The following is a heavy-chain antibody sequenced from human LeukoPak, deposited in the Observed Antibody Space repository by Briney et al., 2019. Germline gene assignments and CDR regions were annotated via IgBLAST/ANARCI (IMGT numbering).Heavy chain of an antibody. D-gene: IGHD3-10*01. CDR3: ARHPNTYYYFDY. CDR1: GGSISSYY. CDR2: IYYSGST. V-gene: IGHV4-59*08. Sequence: PSETLSLTCTVSGGSISSYYWSWIRQPPGKGLEWIGYIYYSGSTNYNPSLKSRVTISVDTSKNQFSLKLSSVTAADTAVYYCARHPNTYYYFDYWGQGTLVTVSS. J-gene: IGHJ4*02.